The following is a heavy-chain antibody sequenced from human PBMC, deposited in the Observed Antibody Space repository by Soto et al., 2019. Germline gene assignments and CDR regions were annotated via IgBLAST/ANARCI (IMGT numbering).Heavy chain of an antibody. V-gene: IGHV1-46*01. D-gene: IGHD3-22*01. CDR3: ARVPYYYDSSGYHRAFDI. CDR2: INPSGGST. J-gene: IGHJ3*02. CDR1: GYTFTSYY. Sequence: ASVKVSCEASGYTFTSYYMHWVRQAPGQVLEWMGIINPSGGSTSCAQKFQGRVTMTRDTSTSTVYMELSSLRSEDTAVYYCARVPYYYDSSGYHRAFDIWGQGTMVTVSS.